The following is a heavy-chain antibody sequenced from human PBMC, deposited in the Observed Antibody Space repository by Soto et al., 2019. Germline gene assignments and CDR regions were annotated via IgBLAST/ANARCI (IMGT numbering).Heavy chain of an antibody. J-gene: IGHJ5*02. CDR2: IYYSGST. Sequence: QVQLQESGPGLVKPSQTLSLTCTVSGGSISSGGYYWSWIRQHPGKGLEWIGYIYYSGSTYYNPSPPTPVTISVDTSKNPISMKLTSVTAADKSVYYCARALTPWGQGTLVTVSS. CDR1: GGSISSGGYY. CDR3: ARALTP. V-gene: IGHV4-31*01.